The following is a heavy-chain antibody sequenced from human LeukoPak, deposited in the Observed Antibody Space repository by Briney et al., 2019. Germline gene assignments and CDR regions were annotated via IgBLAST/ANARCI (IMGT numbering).Heavy chain of an antibody. CDR3: AREMDWFGYYDSY. J-gene: IGHJ4*02. D-gene: IGHD3-22*01. CDR1: GFTFSSYW. Sequence: PGGSLRLSCAASGFTFSSYWMHWVRQAPGKGLVWVSRINTDGSSTSYADSVKGRFTISRDNAKNTLYLQMNSLRAEDTAVYYCAREMDWFGYYDSYWGQGTLVTVSS. V-gene: IGHV3-74*01. CDR2: INTDGSST.